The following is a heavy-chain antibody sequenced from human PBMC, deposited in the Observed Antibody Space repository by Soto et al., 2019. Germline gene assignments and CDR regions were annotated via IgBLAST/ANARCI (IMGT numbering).Heavy chain of an antibody. CDR2: ISYDGSNK. J-gene: IGHJ4*02. CDR3: AKDRGYSGYDAFDY. D-gene: IGHD5-12*01. V-gene: IGHV3-30*18. CDR1: GFTFSSYG. Sequence: GGSLRLSCAASGFTFSSYGMHWVRQAPGKGLEWVAVISYDGSNKYYADSVKGRFTISRDNSKNTLYLQMNSLRAEDTAVYYCAKDRGYSGYDAFDYWGQGTLVTVSS.